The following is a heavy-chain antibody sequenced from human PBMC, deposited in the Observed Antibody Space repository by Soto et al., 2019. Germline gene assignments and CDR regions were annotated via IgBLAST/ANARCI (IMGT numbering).Heavy chain of an antibody. CDR1: GFTFSSYG. V-gene: IGHV3-30*18. CDR3: AKDFGLTTKQLWPPYYYGMEV. CDR2: ISYDGSNK. Sequence: GGSLRLSCAASGFTFSSYGMHWVRQAPGKGLEWVAVISYDGSNKYYADSVKGRFTISRDNSKNTLYLQMNSLRAEDTAVYYCAKDFGLTTKQLWPPYYYGMEVWGQGTTVTVSS. J-gene: IGHJ6*02. D-gene: IGHD5-18*01.